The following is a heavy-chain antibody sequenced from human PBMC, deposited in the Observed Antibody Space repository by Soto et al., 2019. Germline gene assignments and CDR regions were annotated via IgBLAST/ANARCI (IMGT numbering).Heavy chain of an antibody. CDR2: IIPILGIA. Sequence: QVQLVQSGAEVKKPGSSVKVSCKASGGTFSSYTISWVRQAPGQGLEWMGRIIPILGIANYAQKFQGRVTITADKSTSTAYMELSSLRSEDTAVYYCAALHYGHSGGLDAFDIWGQGTMVTVSS. CDR3: AALHYGHSGGLDAFDI. J-gene: IGHJ3*02. D-gene: IGHD6-13*01. V-gene: IGHV1-69*02. CDR1: GGTFSSYT.